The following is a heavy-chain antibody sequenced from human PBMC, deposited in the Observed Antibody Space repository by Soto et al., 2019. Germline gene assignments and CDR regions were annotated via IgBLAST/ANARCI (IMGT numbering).Heavy chain of an antibody. J-gene: IGHJ5*02. CDR3: ARLNTALVSVDP. Sequence: SVKVSCKASVYTFTSYYMHWVRQAPGQGLEWMGIINPSGGSTTYAQKFQGRVTMTRDTSTSTVYMELSSLSSEDTSIYYCARLNTALVSVDPWGQGTLVTGSS. CDR2: INPSGGST. CDR1: VYTFTSYY. D-gene: IGHD5-18*01. V-gene: IGHV1-46*01.